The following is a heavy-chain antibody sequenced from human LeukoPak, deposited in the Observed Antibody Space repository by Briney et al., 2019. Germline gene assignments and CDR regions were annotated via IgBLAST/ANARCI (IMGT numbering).Heavy chain of an antibody. CDR1: GFTFSSYW. CDR3: ARDQWLRLIAYFDY. V-gene: IGHV3-7*01. CDR2: IKQDGSEK. Sequence: GGSLRLSCAASGFTFSSYWMSWVRQAPGKGLEWVANIKQDGSEKYYVDSVKGRFTISRDNAKNSLYLQMNSLRAEDTAVYYCARDQWLRLIAYFDYWGQGTLVTVSS. D-gene: IGHD5-12*01. J-gene: IGHJ4*02.